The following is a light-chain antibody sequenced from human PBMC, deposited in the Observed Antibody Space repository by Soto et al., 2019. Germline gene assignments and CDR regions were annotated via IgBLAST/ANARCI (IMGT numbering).Light chain of an antibody. CDR2: KAS. CDR3: QQCSSYYT. Sequence: DLQMTQSPSTLSASVGDRVTLTFRASQNINTWLAWYQQRPGKAPKLLIYKASTLKSGVPSRFSGSGSGTEFTLTISSLPPDDFETYYCQQCSSYYTCGKGT. J-gene: IGKJ2*01. CDR1: QNINTW. V-gene: IGKV1-5*03.